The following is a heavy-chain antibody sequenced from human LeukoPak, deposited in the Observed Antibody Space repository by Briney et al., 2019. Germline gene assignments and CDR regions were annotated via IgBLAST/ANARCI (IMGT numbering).Heavy chain of an antibody. D-gene: IGHD4/OR15-4a*01. CDR3: ASGLLPTDYYYYYGMDV. CDR1: GGSISSYY. J-gene: IGHJ6*02. Sequence: SETLSLTCTVSGGSISSYYWSWTRQPAGKGLEWIGRIYTSGSTNYNPSLKSRVTMSVDTSKNQFSLKLSSVTAADTAVYYCASGLLPTDYYYYYGMDVWGQGTTVTVSS. V-gene: IGHV4-4*07. CDR2: IYTSGST.